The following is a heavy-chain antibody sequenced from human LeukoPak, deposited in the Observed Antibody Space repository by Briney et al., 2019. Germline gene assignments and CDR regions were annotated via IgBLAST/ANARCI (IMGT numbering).Heavy chain of an antibody. CDR2: IGGSGSSA. J-gene: IGHJ6*03. Sequence: PGGSPRLSCVGTGFTFRSYAMTWIRQAPGKGLEWVADIGGSGSSAFYADSVKGRFTISRDNAKSTLYVEMHSLRVEDTAVYFCAKLADFWSGYYSSFYYYYMDVWGKGTAVTVSS. V-gene: IGHV3-23*01. CDR3: AKLADFWSGYYSSFYYYYMDV. D-gene: IGHD3-3*01. CDR1: GFTFRSYA.